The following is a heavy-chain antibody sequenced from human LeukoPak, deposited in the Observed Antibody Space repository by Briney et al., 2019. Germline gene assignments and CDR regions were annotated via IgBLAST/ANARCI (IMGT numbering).Heavy chain of an antibody. CDR3: ARLGDYDILTGSFDS. CDR2: IYPGDSDT. Sequence: GESLKISCKGSGYSFTNYWIGWVRQMPGKGLEWMGIIYPGDSDTRYSPSFQGQVTISADKSISTAYLQWSSLRASDTAMYYCARLGDYDILTGSFDSWGQGTLVTVSS. J-gene: IGHJ4*02. D-gene: IGHD3-9*01. V-gene: IGHV5-51*01. CDR1: GYSFTNYW.